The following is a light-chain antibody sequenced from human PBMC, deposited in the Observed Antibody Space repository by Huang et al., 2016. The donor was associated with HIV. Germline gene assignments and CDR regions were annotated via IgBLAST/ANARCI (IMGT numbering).Light chain of an antibody. Sequence: STRALCPGKSGTLTWRASQGSGINVGVDQQKPRQAARLLVHGASTRADVIPARFSGSGSEIAFTLAIHSLQSEDSAIYYCQQYNNWPRTFGQGTKLEIK. CDR2: GAS. CDR1: QGSGIN. CDR3: QQYNNWPRT. V-gene: IGKV3D-15*01. J-gene: IGKJ2*01.